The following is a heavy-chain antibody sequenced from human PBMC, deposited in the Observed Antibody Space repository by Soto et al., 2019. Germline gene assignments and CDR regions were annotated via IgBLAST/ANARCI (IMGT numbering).Heavy chain of an antibody. CDR1: GYTFTGYY. Sequence: QVQLVQSGAEVKKPGASVKVSCKASGYTFTGYYMHWVRQAPGQGLEWMGWINPNSGGTNYAQKFQGRVTITRDTSISTAYMELSRLRSDDTAVYYCARGGVRYCSGGSCYALDYWGQGTLVTVSS. J-gene: IGHJ4*02. D-gene: IGHD2-15*01. V-gene: IGHV1-2*02. CDR3: ARGGVRYCSGGSCYALDY. CDR2: INPNSGGT.